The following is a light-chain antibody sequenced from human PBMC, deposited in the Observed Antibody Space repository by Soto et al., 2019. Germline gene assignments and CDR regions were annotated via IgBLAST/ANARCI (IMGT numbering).Light chain of an antibody. CDR1: QSVSSY. CDR3: QQRSNWPPNT. J-gene: IGKJ4*01. CDR2: DAS. V-gene: IGKV3-11*01. Sequence: EIVLRQSPATLSLSPGERATLSCRASQSVSSYLAWYQQKPGQAPRLLIYDASNRATGIPARFSGSGSGTDLTLTISSLKPEDFAVYYCQQRSNWPPNTFGGGTKVDIK.